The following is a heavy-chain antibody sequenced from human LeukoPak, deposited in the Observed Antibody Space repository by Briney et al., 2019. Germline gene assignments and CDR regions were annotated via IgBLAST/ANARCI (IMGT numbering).Heavy chain of an antibody. Sequence: GASVKVPCKASGYTFTSYDINWVRQATGQGLEWMGWMNPNSGNTGYAQKFQGRVTITRNTSISTAYMELSSLRSEDTAVYYCARGQLGPYYYYYYMDVWGKGTTVTVSS. J-gene: IGHJ6*03. CDR2: MNPNSGNT. CDR3: ARGQLGPYYYYYYMDV. V-gene: IGHV1-8*03. CDR1: GYTFTSYD. D-gene: IGHD3/OR15-3a*01.